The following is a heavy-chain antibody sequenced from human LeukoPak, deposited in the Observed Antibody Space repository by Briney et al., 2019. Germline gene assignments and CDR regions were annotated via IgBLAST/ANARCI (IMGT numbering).Heavy chain of an antibody. J-gene: IGHJ4*02. CDR1: GYTFTSYD. V-gene: IGHV1-8*03. Sequence: ASVKVSCKASGYTFTSYDINWVRQATGQGLEWMGWMSPNSGNTGYAQKFQGRVTITRNTSISTAYMELSSLRSEDTAVYYCARGFSVFGVVTEYFDYWGQGTLVTVSS. D-gene: IGHD3-3*01. CDR2: MSPNSGNT. CDR3: ARGFSVFGVVTEYFDY.